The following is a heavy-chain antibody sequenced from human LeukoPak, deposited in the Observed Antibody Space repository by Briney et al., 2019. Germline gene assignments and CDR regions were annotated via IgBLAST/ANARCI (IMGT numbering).Heavy chain of an antibody. V-gene: IGHV4-34*01. CDR3: ARGPYDSGSYYNDY. CDR2: INHSGST. J-gene: IGHJ4*02. CDR1: GGSFSGYY. D-gene: IGHD3-10*01. Sequence: SETLSLTCAVYGGSFSGYYWSWIRQPPGKGLEWIGEINHSGSTNYNPSLKSRVTISVDTSKNQFSLKLSSVTAADTAVYYCARGPYDSGSYYNDYWGQGTLVTVSS.